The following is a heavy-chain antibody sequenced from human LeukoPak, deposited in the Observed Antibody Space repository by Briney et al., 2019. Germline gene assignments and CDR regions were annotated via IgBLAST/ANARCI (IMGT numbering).Heavy chain of an antibody. D-gene: IGHD1-26*01. Sequence: SETLSLTCTVSGGSISSGSYYWSWIRLPAGKGLEWIGRTHTSGSTNYNPSLKSRVTISVDTSKNQFSLKLSSVTAADTAVYYCAAGYSGSSDFDYWGQGTLVTVSS. CDR3: AAGYSGSSDFDY. V-gene: IGHV4-61*02. CDR2: THTSGST. CDR1: GGSISSGSYY. J-gene: IGHJ4*02.